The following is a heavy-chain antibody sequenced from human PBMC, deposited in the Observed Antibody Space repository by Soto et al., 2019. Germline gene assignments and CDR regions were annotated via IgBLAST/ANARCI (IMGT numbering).Heavy chain of an antibody. CDR1: GFTFSSYG. CDR3: EKDRGNYYCSGSYSTNDY. D-gene: IGHD3-10*01. V-gene: IGHV3-30*18. Sequence: QVQLVESGGGVVQPGRSLRLSCAASGFTFSSYGMHWVRQAPGKGLEWVAVISYDGSNKYYADSVKGRFTISRDNSKNTLYLQMNSVRAEDTAVYYCEKDRGNYYCSGSYSTNDYWGQGALVTVSS. CDR2: ISYDGSNK. J-gene: IGHJ4*02.